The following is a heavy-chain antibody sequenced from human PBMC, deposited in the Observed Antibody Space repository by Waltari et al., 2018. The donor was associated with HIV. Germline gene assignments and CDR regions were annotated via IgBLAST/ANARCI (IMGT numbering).Heavy chain of an antibody. Sequence: EVQLVESGGGLVKPGGSLRLSCAASGFTFSKAWMSWVRQAPGKGLEWVGRIKSKTDGGTTDYAAPVKGRFTISRDDSKNTLYLQMNSLKTEDTAVYYCTTDPFRVVAGPFDYWGQGTLVTVSS. D-gene: IGHD6-19*01. J-gene: IGHJ4*02. V-gene: IGHV3-15*01. CDR1: GFTFSKAW. CDR3: TTDPFRVVAGPFDY. CDR2: IKSKTDGGTT.